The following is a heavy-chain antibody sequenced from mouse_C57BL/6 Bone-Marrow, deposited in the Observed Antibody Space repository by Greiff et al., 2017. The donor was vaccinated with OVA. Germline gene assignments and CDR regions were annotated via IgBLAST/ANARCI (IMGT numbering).Heavy chain of an antibody. Sequence: EVQRVESGPVLVKPGASVKMSCKASGYTFTDYYMNWVKQSHGKSLEWIGVINPYNGGTSYNQKFKGKATLTVDKSSSTAYMELNSLTSEDSAVYYCARGDYDYDAWFAYWGQGTLVTVSA. CDR1: GYTFTDYY. CDR3: ARGDYDYDAWFAY. J-gene: IGHJ3*01. D-gene: IGHD2-4*01. V-gene: IGHV1-19*01. CDR2: INPYNGGT.